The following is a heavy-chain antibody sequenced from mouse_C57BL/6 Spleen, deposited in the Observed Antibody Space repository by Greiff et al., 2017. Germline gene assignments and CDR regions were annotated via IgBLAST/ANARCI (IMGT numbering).Heavy chain of an antibody. D-gene: IGHD1-1*01. J-gene: IGHJ4*01. CDR2: IHPEDGET. CDR3: ARKNDYGSCDVGLDY. V-gene: IGHV14-2*01. Sequence: VQLQQPGAELVRPGASVKLSCKASGYTFTDYYMHWVKQRTGQGLEWIGRIHPEDGETKYAPKFKGKATITADTSSNTAYLQLSSLTSEDTAFEYCARKNDYGSCDVGLDYWGQGTTLTVSS. CDR1: GYTFTDYY.